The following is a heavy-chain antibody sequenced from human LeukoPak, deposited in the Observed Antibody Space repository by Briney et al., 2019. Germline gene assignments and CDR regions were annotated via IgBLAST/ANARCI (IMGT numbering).Heavy chain of an antibody. CDR3: ATLWRLGASTGEAFDI. V-gene: IGHV4-39*07. Sequence: SETLSLTCTVSGGSISSSSYYWGWIRQPPGKGLEWIGSIYYSGSTYYNPSLKSRVTISVDTSKNQFSLKLNSVTAADTAVYYCATLWRLGASTGEAFDIWGQGTMVTVSS. J-gene: IGHJ3*02. CDR2: IYYSGST. CDR1: GGSISSSSYY. D-gene: IGHD1-26*01.